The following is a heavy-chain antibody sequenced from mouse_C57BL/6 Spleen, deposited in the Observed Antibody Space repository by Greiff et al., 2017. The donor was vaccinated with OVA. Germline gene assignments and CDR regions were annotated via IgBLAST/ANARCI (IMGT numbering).Heavy chain of an antibody. J-gene: IGHJ4*01. Sequence: QVQLQQSGAELVRPGASVTLSCKASGYTFTDYEMHWVKQTPVHGLEWIGAFDPETGGTAYNQKFKGKAILTADKSSSTAYMELRSLTSEDSAVYYCTAVYDGYYGYAMDYWGQGTSVTVSS. CDR1: GYTFTDYE. CDR3: TAVYDGYYGYAMDY. CDR2: FDPETGGT. D-gene: IGHD2-3*01. V-gene: IGHV1-15*01.